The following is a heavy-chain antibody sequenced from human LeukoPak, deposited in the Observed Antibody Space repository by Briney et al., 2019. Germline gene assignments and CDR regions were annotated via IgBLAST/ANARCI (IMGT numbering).Heavy chain of an antibody. Sequence: SETLSLTCAVYGGSFSGYYWSWIRQPPGKGLEWIGEINHSGSTNYNPSLKSRVTISVDTSKNQFSLKLSSVTAADTAVYYCARRSCSGGTCYESRGWFDSWGQGTLVTVSS. J-gene: IGHJ5*01. CDR3: ARRSCSGGTCYESRGWFDS. CDR2: INHSGST. D-gene: IGHD2-15*01. CDR1: GGSFSGYY. V-gene: IGHV4-34*01.